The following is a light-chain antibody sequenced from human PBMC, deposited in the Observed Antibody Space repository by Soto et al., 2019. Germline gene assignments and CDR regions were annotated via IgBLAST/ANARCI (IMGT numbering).Light chain of an antibody. Sequence: EIVLTQSPGTLSLSPGERATLSCRASQSVINTYLAWYQQKPGQAPRLLIYGASSRATGIPDRFSGSVSGTDFTLTISRVEPEDFAVYHCHQYDKSPTFGGGTKVEIK. J-gene: IGKJ4*01. CDR1: QSVINTY. CDR2: GAS. V-gene: IGKV3-20*01. CDR3: HQYDKSPT.